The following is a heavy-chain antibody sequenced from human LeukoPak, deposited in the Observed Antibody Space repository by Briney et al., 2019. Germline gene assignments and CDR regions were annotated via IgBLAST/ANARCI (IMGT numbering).Heavy chain of an antibody. CDR2: ISGSGGST. V-gene: IGHV3-23*01. CDR1: GFTFSSYA. CDR3: AKDSDFWSGYYLNPTDY. Sequence: GGSLRLSCAASGFTFSSYAMSWVRQAPGKGLEWVSTISGSGGSTYYADSVKGRFTISRDNSRNTLYLQVNSLRAEDTAVYYCAKDSDFWSGYYLNPTDYWGQGTLVTVSS. D-gene: IGHD3-3*01. J-gene: IGHJ4*02.